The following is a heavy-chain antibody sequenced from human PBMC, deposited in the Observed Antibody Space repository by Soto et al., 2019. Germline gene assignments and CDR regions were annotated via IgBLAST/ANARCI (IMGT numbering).Heavy chain of an antibody. CDR1: GFTFSRYG. CDR2: ISYDGSNK. D-gene: IGHD5-18*01. J-gene: IGHJ4*02. Sequence: QVQLVESGGGVVQPGRSLRLSCAASGFTFSRYGMHWVRQAPGKGLEWVAVISYDGSNKYYADSVRGRFTFSRDNAKNTLYLQMNSLSPEDTAVYYRAKSIIATTPDYGYSYTIPFDYWGQGTLVTVSS. CDR3: AKSIIATTPDYGYSYTIPFDY. V-gene: IGHV3-30*18.